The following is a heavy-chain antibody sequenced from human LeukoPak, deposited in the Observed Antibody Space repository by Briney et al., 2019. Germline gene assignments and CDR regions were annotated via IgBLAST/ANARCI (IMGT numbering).Heavy chain of an antibody. Sequence: GGSLRLSCAASGFSVENDWMSWVRQAPGKGLEWVGRVKSYNAGGTTHYAAPVKGRFIISRDDSKNMLYLQMDSLKTEDTAVYYCTLIQGWGAGSYFLDYWGQGALVTVSS. D-gene: IGHD3-10*01. V-gene: IGHV3-15*01. J-gene: IGHJ4*02. CDR2: VKSYNAGGTT. CDR1: GFSVENDW. CDR3: TLIQGWGAGSYFLDY.